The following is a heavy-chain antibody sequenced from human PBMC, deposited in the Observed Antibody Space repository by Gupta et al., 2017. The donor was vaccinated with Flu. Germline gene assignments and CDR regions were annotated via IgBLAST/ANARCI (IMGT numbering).Heavy chain of an antibody. CDR2: VSTSGTT. V-gene: IGHV4-4*07. Sequence: QVQLQESGPGLVKPSETLSLTCAVSGVSLSYLYWNWIRQPAGGGLEWIGRVSTSGTTIYNPSLETRVTMTLDTSKNDFSLNLKSVTAADTAVYFCARFFAGIPNAFDIWGQGTMVTVSS. J-gene: IGHJ3*02. CDR1: GVSLSYLY. CDR3: ARFFAGIPNAFDI. D-gene: IGHD3-10*01.